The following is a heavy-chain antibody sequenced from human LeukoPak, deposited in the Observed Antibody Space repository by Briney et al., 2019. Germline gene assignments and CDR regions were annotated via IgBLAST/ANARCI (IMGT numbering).Heavy chain of an antibody. CDR2: INPNTGGT. Sequence: WASVKVSCKVSGYTFTGYYMNWVRQAPGQGLEWMGWINPNTGGTNYAQKFQGRVTMTRDTSITTAYMELSRLRSDETAVYYCARDGSLCGRDCYYGYFQHWGQGTLVTVSS. V-gene: IGHV1-2*02. J-gene: IGHJ1*01. CDR3: ARDGSLCGRDCYYGYFQH. CDR1: GYTFTGYY. D-gene: IGHD2-21*02.